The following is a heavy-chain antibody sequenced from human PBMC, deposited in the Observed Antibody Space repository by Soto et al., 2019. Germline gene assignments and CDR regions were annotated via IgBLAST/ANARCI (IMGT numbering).Heavy chain of an antibody. CDR3: ARAPTAVTTAYYVAH. CDR1: GFTFSSYA. D-gene: IGHD4-17*01. CDR2: ISYDGSNK. J-gene: IGHJ4*02. V-gene: IGHV3-30-3*01. Sequence: QVQLVESGGGVVQPGRSLRLSCAASGFTFSSYAMHWVRQAPGKGLEWVAVISYDGSNKYYADSVKGRFTISRDNSKNPQYLQMNSLEAEETAVDYYARAPTAVTTAYYVAHWGQGTLVPVSS.